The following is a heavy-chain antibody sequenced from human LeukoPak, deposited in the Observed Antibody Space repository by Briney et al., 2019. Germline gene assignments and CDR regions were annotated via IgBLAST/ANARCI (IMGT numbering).Heavy chain of an antibody. D-gene: IGHD3-10*01. CDR3: AKATMVRGVINPFDY. J-gene: IGHJ4*02. CDR1: GFTFSSYS. V-gene: IGHV3-48*01. CDR2: ISSSSSTI. Sequence: PGGSLRLSCAASGFTFSSYSMNWVRQAPGKGLEWVSYISSSSSTIYYADSVKGRFTISRDNSKNTLYLQMNSLRAEDTAVYYCAKATMVRGVINPFDYWGQGTLVTVSS.